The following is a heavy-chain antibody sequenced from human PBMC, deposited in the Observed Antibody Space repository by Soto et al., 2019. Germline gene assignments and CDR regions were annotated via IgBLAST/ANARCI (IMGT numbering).Heavy chain of an antibody. CDR2: IIPIFGTA. V-gene: IGHV1-69*12. CDR1: GGTFSSYA. J-gene: IGHJ3*02. CDR3: ARDGEDNWNDDPPHDAFDI. D-gene: IGHD1-20*01. Sequence: QVQLVQSGAEVKKPGSSVKVSCKASGGTFSSYAISWVRQAPGQGLEWMGGIIPIFGTANYAQKFQGRGTMTADEXMSXAXKELSSLRSEDTAVYYCARDGEDNWNDDPPHDAFDIWGQGTMVTVSS.